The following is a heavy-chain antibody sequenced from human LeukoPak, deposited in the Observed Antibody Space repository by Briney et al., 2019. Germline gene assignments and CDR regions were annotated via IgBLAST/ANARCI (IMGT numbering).Heavy chain of an antibody. V-gene: IGHV4-59*01. D-gene: IGHD2-15*01. CDR1: GGSISSYY. J-gene: IGHJ4*02. CDR2: IYYSGST. Sequence: PSETLSLTCTVSGGSISSYYWSWIRQPPGKGLEWIGYIYYSGSTNYNPSLKSRDTISVDTSKNQFSLKLSSVTAADTAVYYCARVALLGRYFDYWGQGTLVTVSS. CDR3: ARVALLGRYFDY.